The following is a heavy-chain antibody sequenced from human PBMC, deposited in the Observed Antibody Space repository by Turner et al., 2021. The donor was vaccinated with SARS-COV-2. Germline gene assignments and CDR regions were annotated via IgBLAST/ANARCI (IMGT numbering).Heavy chain of an antibody. J-gene: IGHJ6*02. CDR3: ARDHRPVVVPAAKRAGSYYYGMDV. V-gene: IGHV3-21*01. CDR2: ISSSSSYI. Sequence: EVQLVESGGGLVKPGGSLRLSGAASGFTFSSYSMNWVRQAPGKGLEWVSSISSSSSYIYYADSVNGRFTISRDNAKNSLYLQMNSLRAEDTAVYYCARDHRPVVVPAAKRAGSYYYGMDVWGQGTTVTVSS. CDR1: GFTFSSYS. D-gene: IGHD2-2*01.